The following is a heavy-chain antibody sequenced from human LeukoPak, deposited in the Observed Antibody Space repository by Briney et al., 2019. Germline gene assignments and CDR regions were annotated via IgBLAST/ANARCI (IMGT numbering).Heavy chain of an antibody. CDR1: GGSFSGYY. CDR2: IHHSGSS. CDR3: ARHRRGYSGYEAQPRPKEYYFDY. Sequence: SEALALICAVYGGSFSGYYWSLIRQPPGKGLEWIGEIHHSGSSNHNPSLKSRVTISVDTSKDQFSLKLSSVTAADTAVYYCARHRRGYSGYEAQPRPKEYYFDYWGQGTLVTVSS. J-gene: IGHJ4*02. V-gene: IGHV4-34*01. D-gene: IGHD5-12*01.